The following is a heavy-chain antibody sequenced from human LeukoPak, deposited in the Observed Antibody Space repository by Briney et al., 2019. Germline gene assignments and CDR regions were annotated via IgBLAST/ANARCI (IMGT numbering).Heavy chain of an antibody. CDR3: ASGGTDSSEKSSAPTGFFDY. Sequence: PWASVKVSCKASGGTFSSYAISWVRQAPGQGLEWMGRIIPILGIANYAQKFQGRVTITADKSTSTAYMELSSLRSEDTAVYYCASGGTDSSEKSSAPTGFFDYWGQGTLVTVSS. D-gene: IGHD3-16*01. CDR2: IIPILGIA. V-gene: IGHV1-69*04. J-gene: IGHJ4*02. CDR1: GGTFSSYA.